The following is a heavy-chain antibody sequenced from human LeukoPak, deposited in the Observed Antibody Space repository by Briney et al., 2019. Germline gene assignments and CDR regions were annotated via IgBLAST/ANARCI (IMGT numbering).Heavy chain of an antibody. J-gene: IGHJ5*02. CDR3: VSDPATVAPFDP. CDR1: GGSLSVYY. D-gene: IGHD6-25*01. CDR2: INHSGIT. Sequence: PSETLSLTCAVYGGSLSVYYWSWIRQPPEKGLEWMGEINHSGITNYNPSLKSRVTMSTDTSKNQFSLRVTSVTAADTAVYYCVSDPATVAPFDPWGQGTLVTVSS. V-gene: IGHV4-34*01.